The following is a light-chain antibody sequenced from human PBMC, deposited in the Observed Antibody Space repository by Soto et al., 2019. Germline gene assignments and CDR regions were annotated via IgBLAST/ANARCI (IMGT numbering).Light chain of an antibody. CDR2: HAS. CDR3: QQYYGLPPLT. V-gene: IGKV1-33*01. J-gene: IGKJ1*01. CDR1: QNITNN. Sequence: IQMTQSPSSLSASIGDRVTITCQASQNITNNLSWYQQKPGKAPNLLIYHASKLAKGVTSRFSGSGSGTDFSFIITSLQREDLATYYCQQYYGLPPLTFGQGTKVDIK.